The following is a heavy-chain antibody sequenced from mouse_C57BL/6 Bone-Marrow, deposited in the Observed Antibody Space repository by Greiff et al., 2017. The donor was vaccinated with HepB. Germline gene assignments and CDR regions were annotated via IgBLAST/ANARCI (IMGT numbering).Heavy chain of an antibody. J-gene: IGHJ3*01. CDR3: AKGLWYPWFAY. CDR2: IYPGDGDT. Sequence: QVQLKESGPELVKPGASVKISCKASGYAFSSSWMNWVKQRPGKGLEWIGRIYPGDGDTNYNGKFKGKATLTADKSSSTAYMQLSSLTSEDSAVYFCAKGLWYPWFAYWGQGTLVTVSA. D-gene: IGHD2-1*01. CDR1: GYAFSSSW. V-gene: IGHV1-82*01.